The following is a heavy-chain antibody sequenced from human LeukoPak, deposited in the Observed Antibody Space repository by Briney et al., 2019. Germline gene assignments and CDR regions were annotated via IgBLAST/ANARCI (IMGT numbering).Heavy chain of an antibody. Sequence: GSSVKVSCKASGGTFISYAISWVRQAPGQGLEWMGRIIPIFGTANYAQKFQGRVTITTDEYTSTAYMELSSLRSEDTAVYYCASAGYYYGSGSYYNGPFDYWGQGTLVTVSS. V-gene: IGHV1-69*05. CDR3: ASAGYYYGSGSYYNGPFDY. CDR1: GGTFISYA. J-gene: IGHJ4*02. D-gene: IGHD3-10*01. CDR2: IIPIFGTA.